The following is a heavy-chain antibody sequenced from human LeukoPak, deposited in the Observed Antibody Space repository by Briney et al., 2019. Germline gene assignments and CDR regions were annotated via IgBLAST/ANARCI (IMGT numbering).Heavy chain of an antibody. D-gene: IGHD3-3*01. CDR3: AKDGYYDFWSGQMGGRFDY. CDR1: GFTFSSYA. Sequence: GRSLRLSCAASGFTFSSYAMHWVRQAPGKGLEWVAVISYDGSNKYYADSVKGRFTISRDNSKNTLYLQMNSLRAEDTAVYYCAKDGYYDFWSGQMGGRFDYWGQGTLVTVSS. V-gene: IGHV3-30-3*01. CDR2: ISYDGSNK. J-gene: IGHJ4*02.